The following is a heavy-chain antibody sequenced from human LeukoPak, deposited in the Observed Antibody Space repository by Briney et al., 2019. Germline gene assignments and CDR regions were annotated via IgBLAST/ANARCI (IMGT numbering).Heavy chain of an antibody. D-gene: IGHD1-26*01. CDR2: INPNSGGT. CDR1: GYTLTGYY. J-gene: IGHJ3*02. CDR3: VREPNIVGATDAFDI. V-gene: IGHV1-2*02. Sequence: ASVKVSCKASGYTLTGYYMHWVRQAPGQGLEWMGWINPNSGGTNYAQKFQGRVTMTRDTSISTAYMELSRLRSDDTAVYYCVREPNIVGATDAFDIWGQGTMVTVSS.